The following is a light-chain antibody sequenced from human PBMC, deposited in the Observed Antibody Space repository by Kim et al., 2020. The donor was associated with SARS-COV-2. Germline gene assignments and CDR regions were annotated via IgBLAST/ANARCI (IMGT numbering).Light chain of an antibody. Sequence: ELTQPPSASGTPGQRVTISCSGSTSNIGNNYVFWYHQLPGTAPKLLIYRNNQRPSGVPDRFSGSKSGTSASLAISGLRSEDEAVYYCAAWDDSLSGRVFGGGTKLTVL. CDR3: AAWDDSLSGRV. CDR1: TSNIGNNY. CDR2: RNN. V-gene: IGLV1-47*01. J-gene: IGLJ3*02.